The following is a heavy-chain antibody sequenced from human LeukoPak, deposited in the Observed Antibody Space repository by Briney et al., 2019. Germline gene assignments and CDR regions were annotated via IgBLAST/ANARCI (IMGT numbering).Heavy chain of an antibody. D-gene: IGHD3-16*01. V-gene: IGHV4-34*01. J-gene: IGHJ6*03. CDR1: GGSFSGYY. CDR2: INHSGST. Sequence: SEILSLTCAVYGGSFSGYYWSWIRQPPGKGLEWLGEINHSGSTNYNPSLKSRVTISVDTSKNQFSLKLSSVTAADTAVYYCARGRLGGFYHYYYMDVWGKGTTVTVSS. CDR3: ARGRLGGFYHYYYMDV.